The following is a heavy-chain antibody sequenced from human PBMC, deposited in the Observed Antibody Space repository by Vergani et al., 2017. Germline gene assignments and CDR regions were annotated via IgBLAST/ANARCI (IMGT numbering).Heavy chain of an antibody. CDR1: GGSFSGYY. V-gene: IGHV4-34*01. CDR3: ARSMVRGADFDY. Sequence: QVQLQQWGAGLLKPSETLSLTCAVYGGSFSGYYWSWIRQPPGKGLEWIGEINHSGSTNYNPSLKSRVTISVDTSKNQFSLKLSSVTAADTAVYYCARSMVRGADFDYWGQGTLVTVSS. D-gene: IGHD3-10*01. J-gene: IGHJ4*02. CDR2: INHSGST.